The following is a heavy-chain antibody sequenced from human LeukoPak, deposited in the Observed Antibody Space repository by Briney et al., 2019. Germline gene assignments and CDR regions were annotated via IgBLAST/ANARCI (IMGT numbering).Heavy chain of an antibody. CDR1: GFTFSDYY. Sequence: PGGSLRLSCAASGFTFSDYYMSWIRQAPGKGLEWVSYISSSGSTIYYADSVKGRFTISRDNAKNSLYLQMNSLRAEDTAVYYCARDVQYYDILTGWAVDYYMDVWGKGTTVTVSS. D-gene: IGHD3-9*01. J-gene: IGHJ6*03. CDR3: ARDVQYYDILTGWAVDYYMDV. CDR2: ISSSGSTI. V-gene: IGHV3-11*04.